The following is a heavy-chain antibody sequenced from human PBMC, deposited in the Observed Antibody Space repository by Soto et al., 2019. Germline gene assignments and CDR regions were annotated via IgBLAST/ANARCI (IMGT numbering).Heavy chain of an antibody. CDR3: ARDSSSYNWFDP. J-gene: IGHJ5*02. V-gene: IGHV3-48*02. Sequence: EVQLVESGGGLVQPGGSLRLSCAASGFTFSSYSMNWVRQAPGKGLEWVSYISSSSSTIYYADSVKGRFTISRDNAKNSLYLQMNNLRDEDTAVYYCARDSSSYNWFDPWGQGTLVTVSS. D-gene: IGHD6-13*01. CDR1: GFTFSSYS. CDR2: ISSSSSTI.